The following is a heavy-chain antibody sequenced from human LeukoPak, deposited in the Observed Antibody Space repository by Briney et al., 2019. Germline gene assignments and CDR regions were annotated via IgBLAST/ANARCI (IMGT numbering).Heavy chain of an antibody. D-gene: IGHD6-19*01. CDR2: TYYRSKWYN. Sequence: SQTLSLTCATSGDSVSSNSAAWNWIRQSPSRGLEWLGRTYYRSKWYNDYAVSVKSRITINPDTSKNQFSLQLNSVTPEDTAVYYCAREIDSSGWYGGWFDPWGQGTLVTVSS. J-gene: IGHJ5*02. V-gene: IGHV6-1*01. CDR3: AREIDSSGWYGGWFDP. CDR1: GDSVSSNSAA.